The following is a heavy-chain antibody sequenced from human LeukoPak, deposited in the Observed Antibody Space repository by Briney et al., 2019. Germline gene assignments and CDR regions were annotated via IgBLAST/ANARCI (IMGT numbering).Heavy chain of an antibody. V-gene: IGHV3-7*03. CDR2: INPDGRDT. D-gene: IGHD2-15*01. CDR1: GFTFNRCW. Sequence: GGSLRLSCVVSGFTFNRCWMNWVRQAPGKGLEWVAHINPDGRDTYYVDSVKGRFTISRDNAQNSMYLQMNSLRAEDTAVYYCARDQSFPRPCSGGSCYSQDYYYGMDVWGQGTTVTVSS. CDR3: ARDQSFPRPCSGGSCYSQDYYYGMDV. J-gene: IGHJ6*02.